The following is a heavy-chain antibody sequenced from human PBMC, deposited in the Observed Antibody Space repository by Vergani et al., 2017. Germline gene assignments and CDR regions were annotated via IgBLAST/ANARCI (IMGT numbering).Heavy chain of an antibody. D-gene: IGHD6-13*01. CDR2: IIPIFGTA. J-gene: IGHJ6*03. CDR3: AAGSSSWYGDYYYYYMDV. V-gene: IGHV1-69*01. Sequence: QVQLVQSGAEVKKPGSSVKVSCKASGGTFSSYAISWVRQAPGQGLEWMGGIIPIFGTANYAQKFQGRVTITADESTSTDYMELSSLRSEDTAVYYCAAGSSSWYGDYYYYYMDVWGKGTTVTVSS. CDR1: GGTFSSYA.